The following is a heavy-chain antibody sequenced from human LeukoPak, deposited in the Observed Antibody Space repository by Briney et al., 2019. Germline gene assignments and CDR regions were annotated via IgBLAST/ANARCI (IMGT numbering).Heavy chain of an antibody. CDR1: GDSVSSNSAA. Sequence: SQTLSLTCAISGDSVSSNSAAWNWIRQFPSRGLEWLGRTYYRSKWYNDYAVSVKSRITINPDTSKNQFSLQLNSVTPEDTAVYYCARDLGSSSSWYKEDYFDYWGQGTLVTVSS. D-gene: IGHD6-13*01. CDR3: ARDLGSSSSWYKEDYFDY. V-gene: IGHV6-1*01. CDR2: TYYRSKWYN. J-gene: IGHJ4*02.